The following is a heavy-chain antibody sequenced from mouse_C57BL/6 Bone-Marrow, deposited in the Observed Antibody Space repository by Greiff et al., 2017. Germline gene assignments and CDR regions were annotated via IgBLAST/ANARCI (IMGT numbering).Heavy chain of an antibody. Sequence: QVTLKVSGPGILQSSQTLSLTCSFSGFSLSTSGMGVSWIRQPSGKGLEWLAHIYWDDDRRYNPSLKSRLTISKDTSRNKVFLKVTSVDTADTATYYCASLLLRRGFAYWGQGTLVTVSA. V-gene: IGHV8-12*01. D-gene: IGHD1-1*01. J-gene: IGHJ3*01. CDR1: GFSLSTSGMG. CDR2: IYWDDDR. CDR3: ASLLLRRGFAY.